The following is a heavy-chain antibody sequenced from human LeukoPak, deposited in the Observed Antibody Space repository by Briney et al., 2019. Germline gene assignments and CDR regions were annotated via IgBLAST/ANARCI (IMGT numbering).Heavy chain of an antibody. V-gene: IGHV1-18*01. Sequence: GASVKVSCKAPGYTFTSYDINWVRQAPGQGLEWMGWISAYNGNINYAQKLQGRVTMTTDTSTSTAYMELRSLRSDDTAVYYCARESVPGSSLGLIDYWGQGTLVTVSS. D-gene: IGHD6-13*01. CDR1: GYTFTSYD. CDR3: ARESVPGSSLGLIDY. J-gene: IGHJ4*02. CDR2: ISAYNGNI.